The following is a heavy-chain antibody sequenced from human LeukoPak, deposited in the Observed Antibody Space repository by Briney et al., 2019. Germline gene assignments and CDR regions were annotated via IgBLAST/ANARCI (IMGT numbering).Heavy chain of an antibody. J-gene: IGHJ4*02. CDR3: ARWAKGVRGVRYYFDY. CDR2: INTNTGNP. CDR1: GYTFTSYA. V-gene: IGHV7-4-1*02. D-gene: IGHD3-10*01. Sequence: ASVKVSCKASGYTFTSYAMNWVRQAPGQGLEWMGWINTNTGNPTYAQGFTGRFVFSLDTSVSTAYLQISSLKAEDTAVYYCARWAKGVRGVRYYFDYWGQGTLVTVSS.